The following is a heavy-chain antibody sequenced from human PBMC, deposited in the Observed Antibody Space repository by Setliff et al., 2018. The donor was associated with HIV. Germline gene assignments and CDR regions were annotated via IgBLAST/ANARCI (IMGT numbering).Heavy chain of an antibody. D-gene: IGHD1-26*01. J-gene: IGHJ4*02. CDR3: ARGMSSGSYYDY. V-gene: IGHV4-59*08. CDR1: DASISNYH. Sequence: SETLSLTCTVSDASISNYHWSWIRQPPGKGLEWIGYIYYSGSTSYNPSLKSRVTISLDSSKNQLSLKLNSVTAADTAVYHCARGMSSGSYYDYWGQGTLVTISS. CDR2: IYYSGST.